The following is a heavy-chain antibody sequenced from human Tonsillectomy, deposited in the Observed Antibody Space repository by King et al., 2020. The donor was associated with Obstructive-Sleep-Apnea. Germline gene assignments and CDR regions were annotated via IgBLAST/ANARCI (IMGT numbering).Heavy chain of an antibody. V-gene: IGHV3-30*04. CDR3: VRGGGQLWVPGY. J-gene: IGHJ4*02. D-gene: IGHD5-18*01. Sequence: VQLVESGGGVVQPGRSLRLSCAASGFTFSTYAIHWVRQAPRKGLEWVALISFDGSDTYYADSVKGRFTISRDNSKNTLYLQMNSLRAEDTAVYYCVRGGGQLWVPGYWGQGTLVTVSS. CDR1: GFTFSTYA. CDR2: ISFDGSDT.